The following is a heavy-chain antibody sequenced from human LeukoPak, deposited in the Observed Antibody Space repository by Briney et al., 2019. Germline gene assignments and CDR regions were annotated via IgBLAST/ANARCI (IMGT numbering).Heavy chain of an antibody. J-gene: IGHJ5*02. CDR2: IWHDGSYE. CDR3: AKDGVGATSLDR. D-gene: IGHD1-26*01. Sequence: GGSPRLSCAASGFTFSRYGMHWVRQAPGKGLEWVAVIWHDGSYEYYADSVKGRFTISRDSSKNTLYLQMNSLRAEDTAVYYCAKDGVGATSLDRWGQGTLVTVSS. CDR1: GFTFSRYG. V-gene: IGHV3-33*06.